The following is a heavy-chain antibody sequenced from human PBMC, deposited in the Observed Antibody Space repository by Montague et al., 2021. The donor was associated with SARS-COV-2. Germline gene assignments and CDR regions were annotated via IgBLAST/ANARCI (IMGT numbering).Heavy chain of an antibody. CDR3: VKGDCSGGHCYSSDY. J-gene: IGHJ4*02. CDR1: GFTFNNYA. D-gene: IGHD2-15*01. CDR2: ISGNDGST. V-gene: IGHV3-23*01. Sequence: SLRLSCAASGFTFNNYAMSWVRQTPGKGLEWVSAISGNDGSTYYADSVEGRFTISRDNSKNTLYLQMNSLRAEDTAVYYCVKGDCSGGHCYSSDYWGQGTLVTVSS.